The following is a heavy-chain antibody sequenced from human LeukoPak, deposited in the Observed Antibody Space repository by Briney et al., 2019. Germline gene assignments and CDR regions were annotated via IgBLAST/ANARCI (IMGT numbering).Heavy chain of an antibody. CDR3: AREEYSSGWEHSYYYYYGMDV. V-gene: IGHV1-69*13. CDR2: IIPIFGTA. J-gene: IGHJ6*02. CDR1: GGTFSSYA. Sequence: EASVKVSCKASGGTFSSYAISWVRQAPGQGLEWMGGIIPIFGTANYAQKFQGRVTITADESTSTAYMELSSLRSEDTAVYYCAREEYSSGWEHSYYYYYGMDVWGQGTTVTVSS. D-gene: IGHD6-19*01.